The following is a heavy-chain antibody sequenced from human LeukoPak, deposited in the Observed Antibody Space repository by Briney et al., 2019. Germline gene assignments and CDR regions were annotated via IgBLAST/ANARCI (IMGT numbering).Heavy chain of an antibody. Sequence: PGRSLRLSCAASGFTFSSYAMHWVRQAPGKGLEWVAVISYDGSNKYYADSVKGRFTISRDNSKNTLYLQMNSLRAEDTAVYYCARDHSSSSWSFDYWGQGTLVTVSS. CDR3: ARDHSSSSWSFDY. CDR1: GFTFSSYA. V-gene: IGHV3-30-3*01. J-gene: IGHJ4*02. D-gene: IGHD6-13*01. CDR2: ISYDGSNK.